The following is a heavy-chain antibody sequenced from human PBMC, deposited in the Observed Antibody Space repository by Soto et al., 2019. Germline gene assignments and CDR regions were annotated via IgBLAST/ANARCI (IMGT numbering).Heavy chain of an antibody. CDR1: GYRFSTYG. CDR3: ARERYVASGHSHFVS. J-gene: IGHJ4*02. Sequence: ASVKVSCKASGYRFSTYGINWVRHATGQGLEWMGWTSTNNDDRNYAQKFQGRVTFTTDTSTSTAYMELRSLISDDTAVYFCARERYVASGHSHFVSWGQGTQVTVS. CDR2: TSTNNDDR. V-gene: IGHV1-18*04. D-gene: IGHD6-25*01.